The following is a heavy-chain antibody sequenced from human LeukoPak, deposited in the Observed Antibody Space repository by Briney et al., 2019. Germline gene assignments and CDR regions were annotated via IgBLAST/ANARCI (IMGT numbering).Heavy chain of an antibody. D-gene: IGHD6-19*01. J-gene: IGHJ4*02. Sequence: PGGSLRLSCAASGFTFSGYSMNWVRQAPGRGLEWLSCISSSGSTIYYPDSVKGRFTISRDNAENSLFLQMNSLRDEDTAVYYCARSLSGGYGSDPGDSWAQGTLVTVSS. CDR3: ARSLSGGYGSDPGDS. CDR2: ISSSGSTI. CDR1: GFTFSGYS. V-gene: IGHV3-48*02.